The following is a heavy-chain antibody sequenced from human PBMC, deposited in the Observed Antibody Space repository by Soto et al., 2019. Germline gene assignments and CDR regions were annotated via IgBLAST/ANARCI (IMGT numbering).Heavy chain of an antibody. CDR3: ARVQAGGSIAGAVTFDY. J-gene: IGHJ4*02. Sequence: PSETLSLTCAVSGGSISSSNWWTWVRQPPGKGLEWIGEIYHSGSTNYNPSLKSRVTISVDKSKNQFSLKLSSVTAADTAVYYCARVQAGGSIAGAVTFDYWGQGTLVTVSS. V-gene: IGHV4-4*02. CDR2: IYHSGST. D-gene: IGHD6-13*01. CDR1: GGSISSSNW.